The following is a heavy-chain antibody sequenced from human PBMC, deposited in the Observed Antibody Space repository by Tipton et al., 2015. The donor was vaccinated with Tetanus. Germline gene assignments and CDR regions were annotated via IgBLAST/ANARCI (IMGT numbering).Heavy chain of an antibody. CDR1: GYTFTSYA. V-gene: IGHV1-18*01. CDR3: ARDQLDH. CDR2: ISGYNGNT. Sequence: GEVKKPGASVKVSCKASGYTFTSYAVTWVRQAPGQGLEWMGWISGYNGNTNFTQKFQGRLTMTRDTSTSTAYMELRSLRSDDTAVYFCARDQLDHWGQGALVIVSA. J-gene: IGHJ4*02.